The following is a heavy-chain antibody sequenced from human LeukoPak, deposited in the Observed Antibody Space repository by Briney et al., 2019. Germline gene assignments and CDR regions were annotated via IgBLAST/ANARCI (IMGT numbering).Heavy chain of an antibody. CDR1: GYTFTGYY. J-gene: IGHJ4*02. CDR2: INPNSGDT. D-gene: IGHD3-10*01. V-gene: IGHV1-2*06. Sequence: ASVKVSCKASGYTFTGYYMHWVRQAPGQGLEWMGRINPNSGDTDYAQKFQGRVTMTRDTSISTAYMELSRLRSDDTAVYYGARTGYGSGSYNYYFDYWGQGTLVTVSS. CDR3: ARTGYGSGSYNYYFDY.